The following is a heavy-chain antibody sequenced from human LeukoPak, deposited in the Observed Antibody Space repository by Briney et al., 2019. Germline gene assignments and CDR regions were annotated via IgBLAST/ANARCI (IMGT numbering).Heavy chain of an antibody. J-gene: IGHJ4*02. V-gene: IGHV4-59*01. CDR1: GGSITNYY. Sequence: PSETLSLTCSVSGGSITNYYWSWIRQPPGRGLEWIGYIYYRGNTYYNASLKSRVTISVDTSQNEVSLNLTSVTAADTAVYYCARGVGALGYWGQGTLVTVSS. CDR2: IYYRGNT. D-gene: IGHD3-16*01. CDR3: ARGVGALGY.